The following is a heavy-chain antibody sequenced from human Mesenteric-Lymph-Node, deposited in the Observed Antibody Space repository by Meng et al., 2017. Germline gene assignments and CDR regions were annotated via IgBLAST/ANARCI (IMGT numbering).Heavy chain of an antibody. CDR2: IYSGGST. CDR1: GFTVSSNY. J-gene: IGHJ4*02. Sequence: GGSLRLSCAASGFTVSSNYMSWVRQAPGKGLEWVSVIYSGGSTYYADSVKGRFTISRDNSKNTLYLQMNSLRAEDSAVYYCARGHSGTYHLYFDYWGQGTVVTVSS. CDR3: ARGHSGTYHLYFDY. V-gene: IGHV3-53*01. D-gene: IGHD1-26*01.